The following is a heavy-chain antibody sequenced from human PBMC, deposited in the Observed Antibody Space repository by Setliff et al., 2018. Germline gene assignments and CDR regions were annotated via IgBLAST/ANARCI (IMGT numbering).Heavy chain of an antibody. CDR3: ARIRWAAFHDAFDF. V-gene: IGHV3-7*01. D-gene: IGHD6-25*01. Sequence: GGSLRLPCGASGFSFSSYWMTWVRQAPGKGLEWVANIKQGGNEKHYVDSVMGRFTISRDNANNSLYLQMNSLRAEDTAVYYCARIRWAAFHDAFDFWGQGTMVTVSS. CDR1: GFSFSSYW. J-gene: IGHJ3*01. CDR2: IKQGGNEK.